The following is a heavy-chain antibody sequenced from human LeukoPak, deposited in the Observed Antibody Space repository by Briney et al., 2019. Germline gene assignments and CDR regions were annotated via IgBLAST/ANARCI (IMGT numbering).Heavy chain of an antibody. CDR2: INIGGSST. D-gene: IGHD2-15*01. J-gene: IGHJ5*02. V-gene: IGHV3-48*04. CDR1: GFSFSNYD. CDR3: ARDPMLDAVVVAVTQRWFDP. Sequence: GGSLRLSCEASGFSFSNYDMNWVGQAPGKGLEWISFINIGGSSTFYADSVKGRITISRDNAKNSLYLQMNSLRAEDTAVYYCARDPMLDAVVVAVTQRWFDPWGQGALVTVSS.